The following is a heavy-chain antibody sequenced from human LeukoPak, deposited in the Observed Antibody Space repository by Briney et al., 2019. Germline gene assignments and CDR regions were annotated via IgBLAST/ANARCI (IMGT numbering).Heavy chain of an antibody. CDR2: IITILGIA. J-gene: IGHJ6*02. D-gene: IGHD6-13*01. CDR1: GGTFISYT. V-gene: IGHV1-69*02. CDR3: ASALVSISSSPLRDV. Sequence: ASVKVSCKASGGTFISYTISWVRQAPGQGREWMGRIITILGIANYTQKFQGRVTITADNSTSTAYMELSSLRSEDTAVYYCASALVSISSSPLRDVWGQGTTVTVSS.